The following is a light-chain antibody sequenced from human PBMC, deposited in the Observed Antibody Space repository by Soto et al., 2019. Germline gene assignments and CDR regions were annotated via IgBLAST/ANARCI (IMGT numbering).Light chain of an antibody. CDR2: DAS. J-gene: IGKJ3*01. Sequence: EVVLTQSPAILSLSPGARITLSCTASQGISHYLAWYQQRPGQSPRLLIYDASTRATGIPDRFSGSGSGTDFTLTISSLEPEDFAVYYCQQRSDWPLFTFGPGTKVDIK. V-gene: IGKV3-11*01. CDR3: QQRSDWPLFT. CDR1: QGISHY.